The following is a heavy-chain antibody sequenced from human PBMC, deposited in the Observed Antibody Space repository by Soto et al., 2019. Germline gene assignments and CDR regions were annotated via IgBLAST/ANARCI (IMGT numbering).Heavy chain of an antibody. D-gene: IGHD1-26*01. J-gene: IGHJ5*02. V-gene: IGHV1-18*01. CDR2: ISAYNGNT. CDR3: ARASGSSYRFDP. CDR1: GYTFTSYG. Sequence: QVQLVQSGAEVKKPGASVKVSCKASGYTFTSYGISWVRQAPGQGLEWMGWISAYNGNTNYAQKLQGRVTMTTDTSTRTAYMEVRSLKSDDTAVYYWARASGSSYRFDPWGQGTLVTVSS.